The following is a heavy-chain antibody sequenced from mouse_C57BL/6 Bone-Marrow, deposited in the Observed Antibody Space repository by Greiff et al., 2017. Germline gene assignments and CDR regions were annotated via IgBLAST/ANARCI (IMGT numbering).Heavy chain of an antibody. J-gene: IGHJ3*01. D-gene: IGHD1-1*01. CDR3: ARRYYGSRGFAY. Sequence: VQLQQPGAELVKPGASVKLSCKASGYTFTSYWMHWVKQRPGQGLEWIGMIHPNGGSTNYNEKFKSKATLTVDKSSSTAYMQLSSLTSEDSAVYYCARRYYGSRGFAYWGQGTLVTVSA. V-gene: IGHV1-64*01. CDR1: GYTFTSYW. CDR2: IHPNGGST.